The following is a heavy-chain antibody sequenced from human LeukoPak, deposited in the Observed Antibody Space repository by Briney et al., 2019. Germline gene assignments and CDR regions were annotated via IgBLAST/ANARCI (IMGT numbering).Heavy chain of an antibody. CDR3: ARESSGGSFDY. CDR2: IYSSGST. J-gene: IGHJ4*02. V-gene: IGHV4-59*01. D-gene: IGHD2-15*01. CDR1: GGSISSYY. Sequence: SETLSLTCTVSGGSISSYYWGWIRQPPGKGLEWIGYIYSSGSTNYNPSLKSRVTISVDTSKNQFSLKLSSVTTADTAVYYCARESSGGSFDYWGQGTLVTVSS.